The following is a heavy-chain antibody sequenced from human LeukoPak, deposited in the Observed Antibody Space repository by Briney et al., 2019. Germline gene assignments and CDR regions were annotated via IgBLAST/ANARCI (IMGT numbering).Heavy chain of an antibody. CDR1: GFTFSSYA. J-gene: IGHJ4*02. D-gene: IGHD3-10*01. V-gene: IGHV3-43D*03. CDR2: ISWDGGST. CDR3: AKDMAAYYYASGNIDY. Sequence: GGSLRLSCAASGFTFSSYAMGWVRQAPGKGLEWVSLISWDGGSTYYADSVKGRFTISRDNSKNSLYLQMNSLRAEDTALYYCAKDMAAYYYASGNIDYWGQGTLVTVSS.